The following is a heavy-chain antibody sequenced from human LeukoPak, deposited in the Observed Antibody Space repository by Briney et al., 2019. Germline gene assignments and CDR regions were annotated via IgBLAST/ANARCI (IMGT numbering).Heavy chain of an antibody. D-gene: IGHD3-16*01. V-gene: IGHV3-30*04. J-gene: IGHJ4*02. CDR2: ISHDGSDK. CDR3: ARDFGGAIDYGFFDY. CDR1: GLNLSSFT. Sequence: GRSLRLSCAASGLNLSSFTIHWVRQVPGKGLEWVAVISHDGSDKFYADPVKGRFIVSRDNSKSRLYLQMNSLRPEDTALYFCARDFGGAIDYGFFDYWGQGTLVTVSS.